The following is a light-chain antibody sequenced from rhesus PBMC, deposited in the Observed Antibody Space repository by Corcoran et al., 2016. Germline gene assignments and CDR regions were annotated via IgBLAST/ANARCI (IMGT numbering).Light chain of an antibody. J-gene: IGKJ3*01. V-gene: IGKV1-18*01. CDR2: ATS. CDR1: QGISSW. CDR3: QHYYSTPFT. Sequence: DIQMTQSPSSLSASVGDRVTITCQASQGISSWLAWYQQQPGKAPKLLIYATSSLQSGVPSRFRGSGSGTDCTLTISSLQSEDFATYYCQHYYSTPFTFGPGTKLDIK.